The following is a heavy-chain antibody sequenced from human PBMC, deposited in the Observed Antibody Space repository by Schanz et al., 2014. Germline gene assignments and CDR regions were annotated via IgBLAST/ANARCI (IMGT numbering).Heavy chain of an antibody. CDR2: ISGSGGST. D-gene: IGHD3-16*01. V-gene: IGHV3-23*01. J-gene: IGHJ4*02. CDR1: GFTFTTHS. Sequence: EVQLLESGGGLVQPGGSLRLSCAASGFTFTTHSMTWVRQAPGKGLEWVSGISGSGGSTYYADSVKGRFTISRDNSKTTRSLQMTSLRPEDTAVYYLAKGLYYESLGGGFDYWGQGTLVTVSS. CDR3: AKGLYYESLGGGFDY.